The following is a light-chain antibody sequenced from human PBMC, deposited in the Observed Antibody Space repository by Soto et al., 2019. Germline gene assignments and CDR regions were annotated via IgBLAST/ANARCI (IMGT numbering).Light chain of an antibody. Sequence: QSALTQSPSVSGAPGQSVSISCTGTSSNIGAGFDVHWYQQVPATAPKLLIYGNNNRPSGVPDRFSGSKSGTSASLAITGLQAEDEADYYCQSYDPTRSGGSVFGTGTKVTVL. V-gene: IGLV1-40*01. CDR2: GNN. CDR3: QSYDPTRSGGSV. J-gene: IGLJ1*01. CDR1: SSNIGAGFD.